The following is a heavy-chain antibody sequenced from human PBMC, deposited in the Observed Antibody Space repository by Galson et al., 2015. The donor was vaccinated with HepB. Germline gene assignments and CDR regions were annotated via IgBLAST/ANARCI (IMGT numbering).Heavy chain of an antibody. J-gene: IGHJ3*02. CDR2: INSDGSST. Sequence: SLRLSCAASGFTFSSYWMHWVRQAPGKGLVWVSRINSDGSSTSYADSVKGRFTISRDNAKNTLYLQMNSLRAEDTAVYYCARQLAYCGGDCFDAFDIWGQGTMVTVSS. D-gene: IGHD2-21*02. CDR1: GFTFSSYW. V-gene: IGHV3-74*01. CDR3: ARQLAYCGGDCFDAFDI.